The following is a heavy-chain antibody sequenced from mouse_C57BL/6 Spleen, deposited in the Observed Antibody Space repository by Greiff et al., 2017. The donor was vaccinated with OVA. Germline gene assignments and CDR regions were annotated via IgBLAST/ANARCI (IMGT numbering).Heavy chain of an antibody. CDR1: GFTFSSYA. CDR2: ISDGGSYT. V-gene: IGHV5-4*01. CDR3: AREGRTGTCFDY. J-gene: IGHJ2*01. D-gene: IGHD4-1*01. Sequence: DVMLVESGGGLVKPGGSLKLSCAASGFTFSSYAMSWVRQTPEKRLEWVATISDGGSYTYYPDNVKGRFTISRDNAKNNLYLQMSHLKSEDTAMYYCAREGRTGTCFDYWGQGTTLTVSS.